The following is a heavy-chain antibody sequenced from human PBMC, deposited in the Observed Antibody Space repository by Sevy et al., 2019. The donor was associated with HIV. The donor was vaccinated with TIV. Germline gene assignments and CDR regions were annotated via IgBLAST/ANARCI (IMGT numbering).Heavy chain of an antibody. D-gene: IGHD2-15*01. CDR3: ARVGDIVVVVAEYYYYYGMDV. CDR1: GYTLTELS. Sequence: ASVKVSCKVSGYTLTELSMHWVRQAPGKGLEWMGTFDPEDDEKIYAQKFQGRVTMTEDTSTDTAYMELSRLRSEDTAVYYCARVGDIVVVVAEYYYYYGMDVWGQGTTVTVSS. CDR2: FDPEDDEK. J-gene: IGHJ6*02. V-gene: IGHV1-24*01.